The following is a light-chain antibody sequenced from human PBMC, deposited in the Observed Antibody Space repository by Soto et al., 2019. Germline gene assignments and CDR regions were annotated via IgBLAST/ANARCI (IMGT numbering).Light chain of an antibody. V-gene: IGLV1-44*01. CDR2: SNN. CDR1: ISNIGSNT. J-gene: IGLJ1*01. Sequence: QSVLTQPPSASGTPGQRFTISCSGSISNIGSNTVNWYQQLPGTAPKLLIYSNNQRPSGVPDRFSGSKSGTSASLAISGLQSEHEADYYCAAWDDSLNGYVFGTGTTVTVL. CDR3: AAWDDSLNGYV.